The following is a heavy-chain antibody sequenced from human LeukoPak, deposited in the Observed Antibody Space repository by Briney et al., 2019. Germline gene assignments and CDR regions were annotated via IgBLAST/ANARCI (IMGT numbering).Heavy chain of an antibody. CDR3: ARVSSYYDFWSGSPPSMDV. CDR2: ISSSSSYI. CDR1: GFTFSSYS. D-gene: IGHD3-3*01. Sequence: GGSLRLSCAASGFTFSSYSINWVRQAPGKGLEWVSSISSSSSYIYYADSVKGRFTISRDNAKNSLYLQMNSLRAEDTAVYYCARVSSYYDFWSGSPPSMDVWGKGTTVTVSS. V-gene: IGHV3-21*01. J-gene: IGHJ6*03.